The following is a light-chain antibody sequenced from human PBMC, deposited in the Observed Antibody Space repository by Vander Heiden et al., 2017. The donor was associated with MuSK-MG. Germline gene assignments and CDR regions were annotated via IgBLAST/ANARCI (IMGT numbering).Light chain of an antibody. Sequence: DIQMTQSPSSLSASVRDRVTITCRASQSITTYLNWYQQKPGKAPTLLIYAASSLQSGVPSRFSGSGFGTDFTLTISSLQPEDFATYYCQESYTTGITFGHGTKVEIK. CDR2: AAS. J-gene: IGKJ3*01. CDR1: QSITTY. CDR3: QESYTTGIT. V-gene: IGKV1-39*01.